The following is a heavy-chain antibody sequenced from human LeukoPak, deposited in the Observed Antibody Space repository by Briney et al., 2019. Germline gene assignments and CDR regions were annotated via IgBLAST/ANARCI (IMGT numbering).Heavy chain of an antibody. D-gene: IGHD3-3*01. CDR2: INHSGST. CDR3: ARVRSDFWSGLNYYYYGMDV. J-gene: IGHJ6*02. CDR1: GGSFSGYY. V-gene: IGHV4-34*01. Sequence: PSETLSLTCAVYGGSFSGYYWSWIRQPPGKGLEWIGEINHSGSTNYNPSLKSRVTISVDTSKNQFSLKLSSVTAADTAVYYRARVRSDFWSGLNYYYYGMDVWGQGTTVTVSS.